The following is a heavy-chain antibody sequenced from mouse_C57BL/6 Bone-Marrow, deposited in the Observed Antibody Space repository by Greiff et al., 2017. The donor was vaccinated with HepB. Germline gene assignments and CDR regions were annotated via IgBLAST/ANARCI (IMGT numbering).Heavy chain of an antibody. CDR3: ADTTPHWYFDV. V-gene: IGHV14-2*01. D-gene: IGHD1-1*01. J-gene: IGHJ1*03. Sequence: EVQLQQSGAELVKPGASVKLSCTASGFNIKDYYMHWVKQRTEQGLEWIGRIDPEDGDTKYAPKFQGKATITADTSSNTAYLQLSSLTSEDTAVYYCADTTPHWYFDVWGTGTTVTVSS. CDR1: GFNIKDYY. CDR2: IDPEDGDT.